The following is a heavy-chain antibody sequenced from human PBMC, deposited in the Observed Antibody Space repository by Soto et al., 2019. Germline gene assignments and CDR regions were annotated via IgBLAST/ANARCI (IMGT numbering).Heavy chain of an antibody. CDR2: ISSSSSYI. D-gene: IGHD4-4*01. J-gene: IGHJ4*02. Sequence: EVQLVESGGGLVKPGGSLRLSCAASGFTFSSYSMNWVRQAPGKGLEWVSSISSSSSYIYYADSVKGRFTISRDNAKNSLYLQMNSLRAEDTAVYYCARDHNNYLMSQYYFDYWGQGTLVTVSS. V-gene: IGHV3-21*01. CDR1: GFTFSSYS. CDR3: ARDHNNYLMSQYYFDY.